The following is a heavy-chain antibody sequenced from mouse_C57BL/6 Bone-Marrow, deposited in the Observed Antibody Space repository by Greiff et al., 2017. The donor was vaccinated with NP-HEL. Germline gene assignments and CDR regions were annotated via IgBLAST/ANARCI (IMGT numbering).Heavy chain of an antibody. D-gene: IGHD1-1*01. CDR1: GYTFTSYW. V-gene: IGHV1-74*01. CDR2: IHPSDSDT. CDR3: AITEDYGSSYWYFDV. J-gene: IGHJ1*03. Sequence: QVQLQQPGAELVKPGASVKVSCKASGYTFTSYWMHWVKQRPGQGLEWIGRIHPSDSDTNYNQKFKGKATLTVDKSSSTAYMQLSSLTSEDSAVYYCAITEDYGSSYWYFDVWGTGTTVTVSS.